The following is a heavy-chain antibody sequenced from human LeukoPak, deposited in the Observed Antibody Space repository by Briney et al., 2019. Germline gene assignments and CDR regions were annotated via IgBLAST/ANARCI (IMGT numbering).Heavy chain of an antibody. D-gene: IGHD3-9*01. CDR2: IIPIFGTA. V-gene: IGHV1-69*05. CDR1: GGTFSSYA. J-gene: IGHJ5*02. Sequence: SVKVSCKASGGTFSSYAISWVRQAPGQGLEWMGGIIPIFGTANYAQKFQGRVTITTDESTSTAYMELSSLRSDDTAVYYCVRGILSDDTLTGPWGQGTLVTVSS. CDR3: VRGILSDDTLTGP.